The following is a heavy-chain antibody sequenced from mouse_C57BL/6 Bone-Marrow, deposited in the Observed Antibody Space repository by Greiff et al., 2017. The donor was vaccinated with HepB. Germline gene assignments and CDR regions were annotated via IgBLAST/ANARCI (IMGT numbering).Heavy chain of an antibody. D-gene: IGHD3-3*01. CDR3: AEGRAHRGFAY. CDR1: GYSITSGYD. CDR2: ISYSGST. V-gene: IGHV3-1*01. Sequence: EVQLQESGPGMVKPSQSLSLTCTVTGYSITSGYDWHWIRHFPGNKLEWMGYISYSGSTNYNPSLKSRISITHDTSKNHFFLKLNSVTTEDTATYYCAEGRAHRGFAYWGQGTLVTVSA. J-gene: IGHJ3*01.